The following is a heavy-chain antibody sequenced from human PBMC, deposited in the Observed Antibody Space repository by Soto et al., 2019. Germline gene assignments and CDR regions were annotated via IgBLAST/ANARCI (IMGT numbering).Heavy chain of an antibody. V-gene: IGHV4-59*12. CDR1: GVSITPYY. CDR2: VYHTGNT. D-gene: IGHD2-15*01. CDR3: ARGKRWSTYDY. Sequence: SETLSLTCTVSGVSITPYYWTWIRHPPGKGLEWIGYVYHTGNTYYNPSLKSGVTISLDTSKNQVSLRLSSVTAADTAVFYCARGKRWSTYDYWGQGALVSVSS. J-gene: IGHJ4*02.